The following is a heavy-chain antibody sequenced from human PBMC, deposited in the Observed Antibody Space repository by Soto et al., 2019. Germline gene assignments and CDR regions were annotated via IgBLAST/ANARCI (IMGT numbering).Heavy chain of an antibody. V-gene: IGHV1-18*01. CDR3: ASGYCSSTSCYDHYYYYGMDV. CDR1: GYTFTSYG. J-gene: IGHJ6*02. CDR2: ISAYNGNT. D-gene: IGHD2-2*01. Sequence: QVQLVQSGAEVKKPGASVKVSCKASGYTFTSYGISWVRQAPGQGLEWMGWISAYNGNTNYAQKLQGRVTMTTDTSTSTAYMELRSLRSDDTALYHCASGYCSSTSCYDHYYYYGMDVWGQGTTVTVSS.